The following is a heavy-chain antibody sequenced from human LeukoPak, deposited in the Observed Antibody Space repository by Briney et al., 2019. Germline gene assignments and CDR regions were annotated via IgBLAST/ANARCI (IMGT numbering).Heavy chain of an antibody. CDR3: AKDMSIHFGSGRSSDY. D-gene: IGHD3-10*01. CDR2: ISGSGGGT. J-gene: IGHJ4*02. Sequence: GALRLSCAASGFTFSSYAMSWVRQAPGKGLEWVSAISGSGGGTYYAGSVKGRFTISRDNSKNTVYLQMNSLRAEDTAVYYCAKDMSIHFGSGRSSDYWGQGTLVTVSS. CDR1: GFTFSSYA. V-gene: IGHV3-23*01.